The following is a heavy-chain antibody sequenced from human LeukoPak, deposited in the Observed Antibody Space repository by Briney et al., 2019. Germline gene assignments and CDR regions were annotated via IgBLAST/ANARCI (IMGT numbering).Heavy chain of an antibody. D-gene: IGHD3-22*01. J-gene: IGHJ5*02. CDR2: IYYSGST. CDR3: ARAYSGYYLSGWFDP. Sequence: SQTLSLTCTVSGGSISSGDYYWSWIRQPPGKGLEWIGYIYYSGSTYYNPSFKSRVTISVDTSKNQFSLKLSSVTAADTAVYYCARAYSGYYLSGWFDPWGQGTLVTVSS. V-gene: IGHV4-30-4*01. CDR1: GGSISSGDYY.